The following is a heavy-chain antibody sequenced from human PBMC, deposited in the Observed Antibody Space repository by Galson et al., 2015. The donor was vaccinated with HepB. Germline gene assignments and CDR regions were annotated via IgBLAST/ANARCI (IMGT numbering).Heavy chain of an antibody. D-gene: IGHD2-2*01. CDR2: IDGRGRT. CDR3: ARGRARSCDTSGCNAPFDH. CDR1: GELLGGFS. Sequence: SETLSLTCSVYGELLGGFSWSWIRQPPGKGLEWIGEIDGRGRTNYSPTLKSRVTIAADTSKNQFSLRLSSMRAADPAVYYCARGRARSCDTSGCNAPFDHWGQGTLVTVSS. V-gene: IGHV4-34*01. J-gene: IGHJ4*02.